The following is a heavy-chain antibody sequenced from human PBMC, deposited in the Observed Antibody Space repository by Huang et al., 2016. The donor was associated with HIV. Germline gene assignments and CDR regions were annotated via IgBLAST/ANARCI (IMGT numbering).Heavy chain of an antibody. V-gene: IGHV1-69*01. D-gene: IGHD3-22*01. CDR1: GGTFSSYA. Sequence: QVQLVQSGAEVKKPGSSVKVSCKASGGTFSSYAISWVRQAPGQGLEWMGGISPIFGTANYAQKFQGRFTITADESTSTAYMELSSLRSEDTAVYYCARVESRRYYDSSGYYYWGQGTLVTVSS. CDR3: ARVESRRYYDSSGYYY. J-gene: IGHJ4*02. CDR2: ISPIFGTA.